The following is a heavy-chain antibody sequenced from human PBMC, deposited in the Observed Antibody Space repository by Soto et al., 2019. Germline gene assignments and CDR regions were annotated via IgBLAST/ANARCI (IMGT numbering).Heavy chain of an antibody. V-gene: IGHV3-74*01. CDR2: INSDGSST. CDR3: ARDAPYYYGSGAFDP. Sequence: GGSLRLSCAASGFTFSSYWMHWVRQAPGKGLVWVSRINSDGSSTSYADSVKGRFTISRDNAKNSLYLQMNSLRAEDTAVYYCARDAPYYYGSGAFDPWGQGTLVTVSS. J-gene: IGHJ5*02. CDR1: GFTFSSYW. D-gene: IGHD3-10*01.